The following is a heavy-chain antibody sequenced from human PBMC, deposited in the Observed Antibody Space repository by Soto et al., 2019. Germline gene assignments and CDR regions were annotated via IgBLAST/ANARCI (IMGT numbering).Heavy chain of an antibody. V-gene: IGHV4-34*01. CDR3: ARGTDVSDGMDV. CDR2: INHSGST. D-gene: IGHD1-1*01. CDR1: GGSFSGYY. Sequence: SETLSLTCAVYGGSFSGYYWGWIRQPPGKGLEWIGEINHSGSTNYNPSLKSRVTISVDTSKNQFSLKLSSVTAADTAVYYCARGTDVSDGMDVWGQGTTVTVSS. J-gene: IGHJ6*02.